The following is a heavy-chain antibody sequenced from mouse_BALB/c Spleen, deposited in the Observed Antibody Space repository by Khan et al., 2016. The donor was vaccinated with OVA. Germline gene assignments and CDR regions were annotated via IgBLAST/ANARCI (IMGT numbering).Heavy chain of an antibody. V-gene: IGHV9-3-1*01. CDR2: INTYTGDP. Sequence: QIQLVQSGPELKKPGETVKISCKASGYSFTNYGMNWVKQAPGKGLKWMGWINTYTGDPSYADDFKGRFAFSLETSASTAYLQINNLKKDDTATYFCARMALRYALDYWGQGTSVTVSS. CDR3: ARMALRYALDY. J-gene: IGHJ4*01. D-gene: IGHD1-1*01. CDR1: GYSFTNYG.